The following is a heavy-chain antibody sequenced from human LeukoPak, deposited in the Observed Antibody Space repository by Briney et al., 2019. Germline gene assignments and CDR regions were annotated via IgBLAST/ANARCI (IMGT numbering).Heavy chain of an antibody. CDR2: IIPILGIA. CDR3: ARDLGYWYFDL. J-gene: IGHJ2*01. V-gene: IGHV1-69*04. CDR1: GGPFSSYA. D-gene: IGHD3-16*01. Sequence: SVKVSCKASGGPFSSYAISWVRQAPGQGLEWMGRIIPILGIANYAQKFQGRVTITADKSTSTAYMELSSLRSEDTAVYYCARDLGYWYFDLWGRGTLVTVSS.